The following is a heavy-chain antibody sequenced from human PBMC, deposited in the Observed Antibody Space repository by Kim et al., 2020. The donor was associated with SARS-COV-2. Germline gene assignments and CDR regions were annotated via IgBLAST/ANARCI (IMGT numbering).Heavy chain of an antibody. CDR2: IYHSGST. D-gene: IGHD5-12*01. CDR3: ARVALNVDPRGGMDV. V-gene: IGHV4-30-2*01. J-gene: IGHJ6*02. CDR1: GGSISSGGYS. Sequence: SETLSLTCAVSGGSISSGGYSWSWIRQPPGKGLEWIGYIYHSGSTYYNPSLKSRVTISVDRSKNQFSLKLSSVTAADTAVYYCARVALNVDPRGGMDVWGQGTTVTVSS.